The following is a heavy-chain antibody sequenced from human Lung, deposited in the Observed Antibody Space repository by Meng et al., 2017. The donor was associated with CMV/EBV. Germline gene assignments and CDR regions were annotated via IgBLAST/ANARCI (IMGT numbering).Heavy chain of an antibody. CDR2: VKSKTEGGAT. V-gene: IGHV3-15*01. J-gene: IGHJ4*02. CDR1: GFSFNDAW. D-gene: IGHD3-3*01. CDR3: TSSTPSYDFKNGYYWDFFDK. Sequence: GESLKISCAASGFSFNDAWMNWVRQAPGKGLEWVARVKSKTEGGATDYAAPVRGRFTISRDDSKKTLHLQMNSLKTEDTAMYYCTSSTPSYDFKNGYYWDFFDKWGRGTQVTVSS.